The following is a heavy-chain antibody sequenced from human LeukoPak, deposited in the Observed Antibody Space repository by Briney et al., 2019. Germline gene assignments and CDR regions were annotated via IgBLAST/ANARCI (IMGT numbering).Heavy chain of an antibody. V-gene: IGHV3-30-3*01. CDR3: ARDRTSCLDY. Sequence: PGGSLRLSCAASGFTFSSYAMHWVRQAPGKGLEWVAVISYDGSNKYYADSVKGRFTISRDNSKNTLYLQMNSLRAEDTAVYYCARDRTSCLDYWGQGTLVTVSS. D-gene: IGHD2-2*01. CDR2: ISYDGSNK. CDR1: GFTFSSYA. J-gene: IGHJ4*02.